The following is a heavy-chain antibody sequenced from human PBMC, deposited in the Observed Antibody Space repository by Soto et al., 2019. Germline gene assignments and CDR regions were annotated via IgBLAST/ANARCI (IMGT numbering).Heavy chain of an antibody. V-gene: IGHV4-61*08. D-gene: IGHD2-15*01. CDR3: ARGMIPVVRRYFDY. Sequence: ASETLSLTCNVSGGSVSRGGYYWNWIRQPPGKGLEWIGHIHYSGSTNYNPSLKSRVTISVDTSKNQFSLKLNSVTAADTAIYYCARGMIPVVRRYFDYWGQGTLVTVSS. J-gene: IGHJ4*02. CDR1: GGSVSRGGYY. CDR2: IHYSGST.